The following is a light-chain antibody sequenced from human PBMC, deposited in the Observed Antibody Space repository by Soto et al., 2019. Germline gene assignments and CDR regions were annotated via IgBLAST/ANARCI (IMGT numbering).Light chain of an antibody. CDR2: GAS. CDR1: QSVSSN. J-gene: IGKJ3*01. V-gene: IGKV3-15*01. Sequence: EIVMTQSPATLSVSPGERATLSCRASQSVSSNLAWYQQKPGQAPRLLIYGASTRATGIPARFSGIGSGTDFTLTISSLQSEDFAVYYCQQYNNWPLTFGPGTKVDIK. CDR3: QQYNNWPLT.